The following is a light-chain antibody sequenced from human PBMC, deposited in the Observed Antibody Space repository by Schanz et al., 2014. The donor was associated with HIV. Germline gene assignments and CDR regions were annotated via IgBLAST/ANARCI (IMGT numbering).Light chain of an antibody. J-gene: IGKJ1*01. Sequence: ETVLTQSPGTLSLSPGERATLSCRAGQSISSSYLAWYQQKPGQAPRLLIYGASSRASGIPDRFSGSGSGTDFTLTISRLEPEDFAVYFCQQSGSSLRTFGQGTKVEIK. CDR3: QQSGSSLRT. CDR1: QSISSSY. V-gene: IGKV3-20*01. CDR2: GAS.